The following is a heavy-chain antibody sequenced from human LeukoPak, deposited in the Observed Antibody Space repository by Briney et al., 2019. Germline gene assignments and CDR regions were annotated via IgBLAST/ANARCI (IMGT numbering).Heavy chain of an antibody. V-gene: IGHV4-61*08. CDR1: GGSISSGGYS. Sequence: SQTLSLTCAVSGGSISSGGYSWSWIRQPPGKGLDWIGYVSFGGGTNYNPSLKSRVITSADTSKNQFSLNLTSVTAADTAVYYCVRASVESGGAFDIWGQGTMVTVSS. CDR2: VSFGGGT. D-gene: IGHD2-15*01. CDR3: VRASVESGGAFDI. J-gene: IGHJ3*02.